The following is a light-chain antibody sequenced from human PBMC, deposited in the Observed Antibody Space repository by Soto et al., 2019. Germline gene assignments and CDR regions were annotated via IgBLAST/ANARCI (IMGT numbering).Light chain of an antibody. CDR2: DVS. V-gene: IGLV2-11*01. CDR3: CSYAGSYTSYV. Sequence: QSALTQPRSVSGSPGQSVTISCTGTSSDVGGYNYVSWYQQHPGKAPKLMIYDVSKRPSGVPDRFSGSKSGNTASLTISGLQAEDEADYYCCSYAGSYTSYVFGPVTKVTVL. J-gene: IGLJ1*01. CDR1: SSDVGGYNY.